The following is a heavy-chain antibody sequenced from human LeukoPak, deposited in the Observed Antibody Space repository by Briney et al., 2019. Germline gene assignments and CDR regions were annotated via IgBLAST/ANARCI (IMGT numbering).Heavy chain of an antibody. CDR3: VRDDDYERDDIWYDALDV. V-gene: IGHV3-7*01. Sequence: PGGSLRLSCAGSGFIFSKYWMTWVRQAPGKGLEWVANIRHDGIRQNYLDSVEGRFSISRDNAQNSLFLQMNNLRVEDTGIYYCVRDDDYERDDIWYDALDVWGRGTRVTVSS. CDR1: GFIFSKYW. CDR2: IRHDGIRQ. J-gene: IGHJ3*01. D-gene: IGHD3-22*01.